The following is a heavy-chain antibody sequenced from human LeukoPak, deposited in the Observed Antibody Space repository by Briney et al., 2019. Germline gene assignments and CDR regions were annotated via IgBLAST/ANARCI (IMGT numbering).Heavy chain of an antibody. CDR2: ISYDGSNK. CDR1: GFTFRSYG. CDR3: AKDFLSYGDYGGGFDF. J-gene: IGHJ4*02. D-gene: IGHD4-17*01. V-gene: IGHV3-30*18. Sequence: GRSLRLSCAASGFTFRSYGMHWVRQAPGKGLEWVAVISYDGSNKYYADSVKGRLTISRDNSKNTLYLQMNSLRAEATAVYYCAKDFLSYGDYGGGFDFWGQGTLVAVSS.